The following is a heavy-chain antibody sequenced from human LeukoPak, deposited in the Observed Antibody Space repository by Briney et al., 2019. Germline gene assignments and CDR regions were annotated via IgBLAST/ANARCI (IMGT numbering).Heavy chain of an antibody. V-gene: IGHV1-2*02. J-gene: IGHJ3*02. CDR1: GYTFTGYY. D-gene: IGHD3-10*01. CDR3: ARAPWFGELTDAFNI. CDR2: INPNSGGT. Sequence: ASVKVSCKASGYTFTGYYMQWVRQAPGQGLEWMGWINPNSGGTYYAQKFQGRVTMTRDTSISTAYMELSRLRSDDTAVYYCARAPWFGELTDAFNIWGQGTMVTVSS.